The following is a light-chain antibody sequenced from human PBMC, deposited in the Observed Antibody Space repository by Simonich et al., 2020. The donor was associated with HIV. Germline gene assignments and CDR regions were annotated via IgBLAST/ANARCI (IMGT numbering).Light chain of an antibody. CDR1: QSLLHSDGKTY. CDR3: AQSVQLPLT. CDR2: EVS. V-gene: IGKV2D-29*02. J-gene: IGKJ4*01. Sequence: IVMTQTPLSLSVTPGQPASISCKSSQSLLHSDGKTYLYWYLQKPGQSPHLVIYEVSNRFSGVPDRFSGSGSGTDFTLKISRVEAEDVGIYYCAQSVQLPLTFGGGTKVEIK.